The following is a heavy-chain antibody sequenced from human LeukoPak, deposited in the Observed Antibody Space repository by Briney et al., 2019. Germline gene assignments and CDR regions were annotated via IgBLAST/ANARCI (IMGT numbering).Heavy chain of an antibody. J-gene: IGHJ4*02. CDR3: ARLADCSSSSCRSFDY. Sequence: GASVKVSCKASGYPFTRYYLHWVRQAPGQGLEWMGWINPNSGFTNYAQKFQGRVTMTRDTSISTAYMELSRLRSDDTAVYYCARLADCSSSSCRSFDYWGQGTLVTVSS. D-gene: IGHD2-2*01. CDR2: INPNSGFT. CDR1: GYPFTRYY. V-gene: IGHV1-2*02.